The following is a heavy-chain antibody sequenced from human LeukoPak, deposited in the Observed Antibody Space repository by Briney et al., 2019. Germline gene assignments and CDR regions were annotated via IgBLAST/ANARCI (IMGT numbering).Heavy chain of an antibody. CDR3: ARDQGYDFWSGYHYYFDY. D-gene: IGHD3-3*01. CDR1: GFTFSSYD. CDR2: ISCDGSNK. J-gene: IGHJ4*02. V-gene: IGHV3-30*17. Sequence: GGSLRLSCAASGFTFSSYDMHWVRQAPGKGLEWVAVISCDGSNKYYADSVKGRFTISRDNAKNTLYLQMNSLRAEDTAVYYCARDQGYDFWSGYHYYFDYWRQRTMVTVSS.